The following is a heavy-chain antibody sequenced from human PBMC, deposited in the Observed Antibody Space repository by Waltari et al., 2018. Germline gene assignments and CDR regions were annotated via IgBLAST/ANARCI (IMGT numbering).Heavy chain of an antibody. V-gene: IGHV5-51*01. CDR3: SILGRWDIVVVPADPNDAFDI. CDR1: GYSFTSYW. J-gene: IGHJ3*02. CDR2: IYPGDSDT. Sequence: EVQLVQSGAEVKKPGESLKISCKGSGYSFTSYWIGWVRQMPGKGLEWMGIIYPGDSDTLYSPSFQGQVTISADKSISTAYLQWSSLKASDTAMYYCSILGRWDIVVVPADPNDAFDIWGQGTMVTVSS. D-gene: IGHD2-2*01.